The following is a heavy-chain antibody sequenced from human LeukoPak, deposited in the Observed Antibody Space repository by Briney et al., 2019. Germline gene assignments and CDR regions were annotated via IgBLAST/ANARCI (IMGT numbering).Heavy chain of an antibody. CDR1: GGSISSYY. J-gene: IGHJ5*02. CDR3: VRAGYYDSSGYYYELYNWFDP. CDR2: IYYSGST. Sequence: PSETLSLTCTVSGGSISSYYWSWIRQPPGKGLEWIGYIYYSGSTNYNPSLKSRVTISVDTSKNQFSLKLSSVTAADTAVYYCVRAGYYDSSGYYYELYNWFDPWGQGTLVTVSS. V-gene: IGHV4-59*01. D-gene: IGHD3-22*01.